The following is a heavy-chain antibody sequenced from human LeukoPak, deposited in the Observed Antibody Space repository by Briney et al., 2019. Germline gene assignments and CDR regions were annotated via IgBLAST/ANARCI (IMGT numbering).Heavy chain of an antibody. D-gene: IGHD5-24*01. CDR2: ISTSSTYM. J-gene: IGHJ4*02. CDR3: ARSLGGGVEMATVRLFDY. CDR1: GFSFSSCG. Sequence: SGGSLRLSCAASGFSFSSCGMNWVRRAPGKGLEWVSSISTSSTYMSYTDSVKGRFTISRDNAKNSLYLQMNSLRAEDTAVYYCARSLGGGVEMATVRLFDYWGQGTLVTVSS. V-gene: IGHV3-21*01.